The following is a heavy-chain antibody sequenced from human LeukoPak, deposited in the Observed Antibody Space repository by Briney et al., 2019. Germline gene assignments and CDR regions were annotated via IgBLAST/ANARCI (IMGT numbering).Heavy chain of an antibody. Sequence: ASVNVSCKASGYTFTSYDINWVRQATGQGLEWTRWMNPNSGSTGYTQKFQGRVTITRNTSIRTAYMELSSLRSEDTAVYYCARRGITMIDGWGQGTLVTVSS. CDR1: GYTFTSYD. CDR3: ARRGITMIDG. J-gene: IGHJ4*02. CDR2: MNPNSGST. V-gene: IGHV1-8*03. D-gene: IGHD3-22*01.